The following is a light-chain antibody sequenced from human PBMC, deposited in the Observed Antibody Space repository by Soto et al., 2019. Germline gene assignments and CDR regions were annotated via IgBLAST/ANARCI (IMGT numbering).Light chain of an antibody. V-gene: IGKV1-39*01. CDR1: QKINNF. J-gene: IGKJ4*01. CDR2: LAS. Sequence: DIQMTQSPPSLSASVGDSVTITCRSSQKINNFLNWYQQKPGKAPKLLIFLASTLESGVPSRFGGSGSGTDFTLSISSLQPEDSATYYCQQSLGNPRTFGGGTKVEIQ. CDR3: QQSLGNPRT.